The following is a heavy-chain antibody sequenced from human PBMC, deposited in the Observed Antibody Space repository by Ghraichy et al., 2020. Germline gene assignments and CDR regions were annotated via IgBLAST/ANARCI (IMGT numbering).Heavy chain of an antibody. J-gene: IGHJ6*02. CDR2: ISSSSSTI. CDR3: ARDSFGWSNYYYGMDV. V-gene: IGHV3-48*02. D-gene: IGHD3-16*01. CDR1: GFTFSSYS. Sequence: LSLTCAASGFTFSSYSMNWVRQAPGKGLEWVSYISSSSSTIYYADSFKGRFTISRDNAKNSLYLQMNSLRDEDTAVYYCARDSFGWSNYYYGMDVWGQGTTVTVSS.